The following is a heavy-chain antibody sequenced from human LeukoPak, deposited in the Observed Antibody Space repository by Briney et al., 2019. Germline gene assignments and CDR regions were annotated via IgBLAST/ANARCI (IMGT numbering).Heavy chain of an antibody. CDR1: GGSISIYY. D-gene: IGHD2-2*01. J-gene: IGHJ4*02. V-gene: IGHV4-4*07. Sequence: SETLSLTCTVSGGSISIYYWSWIRQPAGKGLEWIGRIYTSGSTNYNPSLKSRFTMSVDTSKNQFSLKLSSVTAADTAVYYCARESHGYCSSTSCLAEFDYWGQGTLVTVSS. CDR3: ARESHGYCSSTSCLAEFDY. CDR2: IYTSGST.